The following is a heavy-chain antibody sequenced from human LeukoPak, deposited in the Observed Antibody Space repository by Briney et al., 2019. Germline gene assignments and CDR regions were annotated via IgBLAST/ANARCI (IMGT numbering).Heavy chain of an antibody. J-gene: IGHJ4*02. Sequence: GGSLRLSCAASGFTFGSYLMNWVRQAPGKGLEWVANIKQDGSEKDYVDSVKGRFTISRDNAKNSLYLQMNSQRAEDTAVYFCTRVSSLAVAGFFDYWGQGILVTVSS. CDR1: GFTFGSYL. V-gene: IGHV3-7*01. CDR2: IKQDGSEK. CDR3: TRVSSLAVAGFFDY. D-gene: IGHD6-19*01.